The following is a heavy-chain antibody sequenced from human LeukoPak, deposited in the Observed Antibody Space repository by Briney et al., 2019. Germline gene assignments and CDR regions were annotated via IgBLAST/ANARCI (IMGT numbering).Heavy chain of an antibody. J-gene: IGHJ4*02. V-gene: IGHV3-11*04. Sequence: GGSLRLSCAASGFTFSDYYMTWIRQAPGKGLEWVSYISSSGSTIYYADSVKGRFTISRDNAKNSLYLQMNSLRAEDTAAYYCARSEELNSSGWYGYWGQGTLVTVSS. CDR2: ISSSGSTI. CDR1: GFTFSDYY. CDR3: ARSEELNSSGWYGY. D-gene: IGHD6-19*01.